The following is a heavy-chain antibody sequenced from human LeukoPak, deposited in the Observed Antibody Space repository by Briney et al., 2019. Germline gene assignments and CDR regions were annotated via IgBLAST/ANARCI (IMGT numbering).Heavy chain of an antibody. Sequence: GASVKVSCKASGYTFTSYGISWVRQAPGQGLEWMGGIIPIFGTANYAQKFQGRVTITADKSTSTAYMELSSLRSEDTAVYYCARDSRLYGDYAKPFLEPDYWGQGTLVTVSS. V-gene: IGHV1-69*06. CDR2: IIPIFGTA. CDR3: ARDSRLYGDYAKPFLEPDY. CDR1: GYTFTSYG. D-gene: IGHD4-17*01. J-gene: IGHJ4*02.